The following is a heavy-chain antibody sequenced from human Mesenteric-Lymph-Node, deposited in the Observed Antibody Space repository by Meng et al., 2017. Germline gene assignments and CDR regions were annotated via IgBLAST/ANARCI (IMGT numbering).Heavy chain of an antibody. CDR3: ARESDYGDFDY. V-gene: IGHV4-61*01. CDR1: GGSVSSGSYY. J-gene: IGHJ4*02. Sequence: QVHLQGSGPGLVQPSQTLSLTCTVSGGSVSSGSYYWSWIRQPPGKGLEWIGYIYYSGSTNYNPSLKSRVTISVDTSKNQFSLKLSSVTAADTAVYYCARESDYGDFDYWGQGTLVTVSS. CDR2: IYYSGST. D-gene: IGHD4-17*01.